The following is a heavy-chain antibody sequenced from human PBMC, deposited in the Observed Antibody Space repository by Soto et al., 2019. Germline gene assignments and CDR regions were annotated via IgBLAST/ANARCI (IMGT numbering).Heavy chain of an antibody. J-gene: IGHJ4*02. CDR2: ISYDGSSK. Sequence: QVQLVESGGGVVQPGRSLRLSCAVSGFTFSDFAMHWVRQAPGKGLEWVTLISYDGSSKYYVDSVKGRFTISRDNSKNTLYLQMNSLRTEDTAVYYCARDITRFGDVLYSWGQGTQVTVSS. D-gene: IGHD3-10*01. CDR1: GFTFSDFA. V-gene: IGHV3-30-3*01. CDR3: ARDITRFGDVLYS.